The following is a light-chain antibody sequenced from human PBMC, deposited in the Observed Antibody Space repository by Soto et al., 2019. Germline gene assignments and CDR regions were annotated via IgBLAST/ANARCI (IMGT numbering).Light chain of an antibody. V-gene: IGKV3-20*01. Sequence: EIVLTQSPGTLSLSPGERATLSCRASQSVSSSYLAWYQQKPGQAPRLLIYGASSRATGIPDRFSGSGSGTDFTLTISTLEPEDFAVYYCQQYSNWPWTFGQGTKVDIK. CDR1: QSVSSSY. CDR2: GAS. CDR3: QQYSNWPWT. J-gene: IGKJ1*01.